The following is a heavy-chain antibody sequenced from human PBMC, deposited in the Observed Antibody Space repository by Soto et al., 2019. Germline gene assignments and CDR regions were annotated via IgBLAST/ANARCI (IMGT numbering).Heavy chain of an antibody. Sequence: EVQLVESGGGLVQPGGSLRLSCAASGFTFSSYWMHWVRQAPGKGLVWVARIHDDGSITNYADSVKGRCTISRDNAKDTLYPQMDSRRAEDTAVYYCGRVPTAAAGIGIDHWGQGILETVSS. CDR2: IHDDGSIT. CDR1: GFTFSSYW. CDR3: GRVPTAAAGIGIDH. D-gene: IGHD6-13*01. J-gene: IGHJ4*02. V-gene: IGHV3-74*01.